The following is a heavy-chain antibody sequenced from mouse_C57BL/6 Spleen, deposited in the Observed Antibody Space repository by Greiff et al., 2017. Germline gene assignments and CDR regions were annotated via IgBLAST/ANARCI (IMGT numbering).Heavy chain of an antibody. CDR3: TEGYYYGSSPAY. Sequence: VQLQQSGAELVRPGASVKLSCTASGFNFKDDYMHWVKQRPEQGLEWIGWIDPENGDTEYASKFQGKATITADTSSNTAYLQLSSLTSEDTAVYYCTEGYYYGSSPAYWGQGTLVTVSA. V-gene: IGHV14-4*01. J-gene: IGHJ3*01. CDR2: IDPENGDT. D-gene: IGHD1-1*01. CDR1: GFNFKDDY.